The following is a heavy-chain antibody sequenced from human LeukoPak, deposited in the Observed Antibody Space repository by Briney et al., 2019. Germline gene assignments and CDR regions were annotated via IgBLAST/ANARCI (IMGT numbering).Heavy chain of an antibody. J-gene: IGHJ6*02. D-gene: IGHD6-13*01. CDR2: INPNSGGT. CDR1: GYTFTDYC. V-gene: IGHV1-2*02. Sequence: EASVKVSCKASGYTFTDYCMHWVRQAPGQGLEWMGWINPNSGGTNYAQKSQGRVTMTTDTSISTAYMEVSRLRSDDTAVYYCARVRIGQQLDKYYYYAMDVWGQGTTVTVSS. CDR3: ARVRIGQQLDKYYYYAMDV.